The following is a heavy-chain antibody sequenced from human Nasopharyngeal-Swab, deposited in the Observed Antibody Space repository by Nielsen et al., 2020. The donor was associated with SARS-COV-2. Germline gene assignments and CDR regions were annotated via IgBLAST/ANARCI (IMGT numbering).Heavy chain of an antibody. CDR2: ISSNGGST. CDR3: AKDFFGDYEQSGHYYYYGMDV. Sequence: GESLKISCAASGFTFSSYAMHWVRQAPGKGLEYVSAISSNGGSTYYANSVKGRFTISRDNSKNTLYLQMNSLRAEDTAVYYCAKDFFGDYEQSGHYYYYGMDVWGQGTTVTVSS. D-gene: IGHD4-17*01. CDR1: GFTFSSYA. V-gene: IGHV3-64*01. J-gene: IGHJ6*02.